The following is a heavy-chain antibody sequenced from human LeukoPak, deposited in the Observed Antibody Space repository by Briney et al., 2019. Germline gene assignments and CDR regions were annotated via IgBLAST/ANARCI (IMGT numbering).Heavy chain of an antibody. CDR1: GFTFSSYA. V-gene: IGHV3-23*01. CDR3: ARAFSVDY. J-gene: IGHJ4*02. D-gene: IGHD3-3*01. Sequence: GGSLRLSCAASGFTFSSYAMSWVRQAPGKGLEWVSAISGSGGSTYYADSVKGRFTISRDNAKDSLYLQMNSLRAEDTALYYCARAFSVDYWGQGTLVTVSS. CDR2: ISGSGGST.